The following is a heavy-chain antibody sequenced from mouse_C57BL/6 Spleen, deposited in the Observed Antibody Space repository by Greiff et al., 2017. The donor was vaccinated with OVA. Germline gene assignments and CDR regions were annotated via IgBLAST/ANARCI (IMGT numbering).Heavy chain of an antibody. CDR3: TRDEGDYYGNYGFAY. CDR2: ISSGGDYI. Sequence: DVQLVESGEGLVKPGGSLKLSCAASGFTFSSYAMSWVRQTPEKRLEWVAYISSGGDYIYYADTVKGRFTISRDNARNTLYLQMSSLKSEDTAMYYCTRDEGDYYGNYGFAYWGQGTLVTVSA. J-gene: IGHJ3*01. V-gene: IGHV5-9-1*02. D-gene: IGHD2-1*01. CDR1: GFTFSSYA.